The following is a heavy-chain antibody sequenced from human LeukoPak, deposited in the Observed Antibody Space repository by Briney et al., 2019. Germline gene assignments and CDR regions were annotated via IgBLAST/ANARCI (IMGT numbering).Heavy chain of an antibody. CDR3: ARGGDILTGYTLYYYYGMDV. V-gene: IGHV4-59*01. J-gene: IGHJ6*02. CDR1: GGSISSYY. CDR2: IYYSGST. D-gene: IGHD3-9*01. Sequence: SEILSLTCTVSGGSISSYYWSWIRQPPGKGLEWIGYIYYSGSTNYNPSLKSRVTISVDTSKNQFSLKLSSVTAADTAVYYCARGGDILTGYTLYYYYGMDVWGQGTTVTVSS.